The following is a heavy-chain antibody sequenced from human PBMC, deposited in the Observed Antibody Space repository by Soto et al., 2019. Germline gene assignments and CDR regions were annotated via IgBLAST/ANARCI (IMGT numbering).Heavy chain of an antibody. D-gene: IGHD1-26*01. CDR2: ISAYNGDS. J-gene: IGHJ5*02. CDR3: ARSSGTFYIWFDP. V-gene: IGHV1-18*01. Sequence: QVQLVQSATEVKKPGASVKVSCKSSGYAFSTYGISWVRQAPGQGLEWMAWISAYNGDSNYAQHLQDRVTLTTDTSTSTAYMELRSLRSDDTAVYFCARSSGTFYIWFDPWGQGTLVIVSP. CDR1: GYAFSTYG.